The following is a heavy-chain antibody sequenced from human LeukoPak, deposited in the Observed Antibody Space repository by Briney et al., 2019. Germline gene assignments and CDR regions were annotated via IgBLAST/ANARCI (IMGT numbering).Heavy chain of an antibody. CDR2: ISTSYI. CDR3: ARDKIPSAGTPRGFDP. Sequence: GGSLRLSCAASGFTFSSYSMNWVRQAPGKGLEWVSSISTSYIYYAASVKGRFTISGDNAKSSLYLQMNSLRAEDTAVYYCARDKIPSAGTPRGFDPWGQGTLVTVSS. J-gene: IGHJ5*02. D-gene: IGHD6-13*01. V-gene: IGHV3-21*01. CDR1: GFTFSSYS.